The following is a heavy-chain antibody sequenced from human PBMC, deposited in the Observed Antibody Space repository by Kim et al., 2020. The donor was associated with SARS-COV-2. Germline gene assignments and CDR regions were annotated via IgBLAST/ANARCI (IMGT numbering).Heavy chain of an antibody. CDR3: AKGGDSSSWPFDY. V-gene: IGHV3-33*06. Sequence: GGSLRLSCAASGFTFSSYGMHWVRQAPGKGLEWVAVIWYDGSNKYYADSVKGRFTISRDNSKNMLYLQMNSLRAEDTAVYYCAKGGDSSSWPFDYWGQGTLVTVSS. J-gene: IGHJ4*02. CDR1: GFTFSSYG. CDR2: IWYDGSNK. D-gene: IGHD6-13*01.